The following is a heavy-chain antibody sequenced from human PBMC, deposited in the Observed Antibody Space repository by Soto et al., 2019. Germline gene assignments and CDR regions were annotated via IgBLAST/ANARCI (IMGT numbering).Heavy chain of an antibody. Sequence: GESLKISCRGSGYYSSSYWIAWVRQMSGKGLEWVGSVYVSDSETKYSPSFQGQVTISADKYTNTAYLYWSSLKASDTAMYYCARRGALSGRDAFDVWGEGTMVIVSS. CDR2: VYVSDSET. D-gene: IGHD5-12*01. CDR3: ARRGALSGRDAFDV. CDR1: GYYSSSYW. J-gene: IGHJ3*01. V-gene: IGHV5-51*01.